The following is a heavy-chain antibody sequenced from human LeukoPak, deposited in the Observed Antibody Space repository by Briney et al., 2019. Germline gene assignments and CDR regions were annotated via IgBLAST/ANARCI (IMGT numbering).Heavy chain of an antibody. CDR3: ARHFDYSAAHFDL. CDR2: IYYSGST. J-gene: IGHJ2*01. CDR1: GGSISSYY. D-gene: IGHD4-11*01. Sequence: SETLSLTCTVSGGSISSYYWSWIRQPPGKGLEWIGYIYYSGSTNYNPSLKSRVTISVDTSKNQFSLKLSSVTAADTAVYYCARHFDYSAAHFDLWGRGTLVTVSS. V-gene: IGHV4-59*08.